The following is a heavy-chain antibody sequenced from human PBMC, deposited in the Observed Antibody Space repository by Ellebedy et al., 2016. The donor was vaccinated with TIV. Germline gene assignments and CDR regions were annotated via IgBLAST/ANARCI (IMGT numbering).Heavy chain of an antibody. D-gene: IGHD2-15*01. Sequence: AASVKVSCKASGYTFTSYAMHWVRQAPGQSPEWMGWINAGNGDTKHSQKLQGRVTFTRDTSASTAYMELSSLRSEDTAVYYCARISSGGSYWGQGSLVTVSS. CDR3: ARISSGGSY. J-gene: IGHJ4*02. CDR1: GYTFTSYA. CDR2: INAGNGDT. V-gene: IGHV1-3*01.